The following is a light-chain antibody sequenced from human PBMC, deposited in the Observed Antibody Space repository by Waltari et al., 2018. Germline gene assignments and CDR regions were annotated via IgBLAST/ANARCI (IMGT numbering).Light chain of an antibody. CDR1: QSVSRA. V-gene: IGKV3-20*01. CDR3: QHYLRLPVT. J-gene: IGKJ1*01. Sequence: EIVLTQSPGTLSLSLGERATASCRTRQSVSRALAWYQQNPGQAPRLLIYGASTRATGIRDRFSGSGSGTDFSLTISRLEPGDFAVYYCQHYLRLPVTFGQGTTVE. CDR2: GAS.